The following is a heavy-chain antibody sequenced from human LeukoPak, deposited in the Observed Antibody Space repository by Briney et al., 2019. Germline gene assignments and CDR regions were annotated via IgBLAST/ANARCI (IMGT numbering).Heavy chain of an antibody. Sequence: PSETLSLTCTVSGGSISTFYWTWIRQPPGKGLEWIGYIYYSGSAKYNPSLESRVTISVDASKNQFSLKLNSVTAADTAVYYCARRVATTGRYYFDYWGQGALVTVSS. J-gene: IGHJ4*02. V-gene: IGHV4-59*08. CDR1: GGSISTFY. D-gene: IGHD1-1*01. CDR2: IYYSGSA. CDR3: ARRVATTGRYYFDY.